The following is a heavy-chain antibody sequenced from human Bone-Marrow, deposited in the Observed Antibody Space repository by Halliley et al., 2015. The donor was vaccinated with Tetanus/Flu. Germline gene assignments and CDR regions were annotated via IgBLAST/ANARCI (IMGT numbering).Heavy chain of an antibody. CDR3: ARVTNFNYDYWSGFDY. CDR2: VFYSGTP. J-gene: IGHJ4*02. D-gene: IGHD3-3*01. Sequence: IGFVFYSGTPNYSPSPKSRVPISLDMSKNQFSLNLDSVIAADTAMYYCARVTNFNYDYWSGFDYWGQGILVAVSS. V-gene: IGHV4-59*12.